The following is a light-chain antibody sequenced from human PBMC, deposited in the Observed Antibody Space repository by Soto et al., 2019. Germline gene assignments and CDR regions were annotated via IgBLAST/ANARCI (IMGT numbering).Light chain of an antibody. CDR3: QHIHSIPIT. CDR2: AAS. J-gene: IGKJ5*01. V-gene: IGKV1-39*01. CDR1: QSVSSD. Sequence: IQMTQPPSALSASVVDRVMITFLASQSVSSDLNWYQQKAGKAPKLLIYAASSLQSGVPSRFSGSGSGTHFILTISSLQPEDFATYYCQHIHSIPITCGQGTQRAIK.